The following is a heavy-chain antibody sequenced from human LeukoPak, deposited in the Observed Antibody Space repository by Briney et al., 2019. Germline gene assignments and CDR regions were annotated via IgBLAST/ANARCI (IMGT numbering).Heavy chain of an antibody. V-gene: IGHV3-48*04. Sequence: PGGSLRLSCAASGFTLTSDSMNWVRQAPGKGSEWISYISSGATTTYYADSVKGRFTISRDNAKNSLYLQMNSLRVDDTAVYYCAKGTVGAKYWGQGTLVIVSS. CDR2: ISSGATTT. J-gene: IGHJ4*02. D-gene: IGHD1-26*01. CDR1: GFTLTSDS. CDR3: AKGTVGAKY.